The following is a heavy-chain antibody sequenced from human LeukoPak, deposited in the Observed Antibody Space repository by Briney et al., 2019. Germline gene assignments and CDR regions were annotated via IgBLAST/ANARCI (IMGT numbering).Heavy chain of an antibody. CDR3: AFNLGDFWSGYKGALKY. CDR2: ISGSGGST. Sequence: GGSLRLSCAASGFTFSSYSMNWVRQAPGKGLEWVSAISGSGGSTYYADSVKGRFTISRDNSKNTLYLQMNSLRAEDTAVYYCAFNLGDFWSGYKGALKYWGQGTLVTVSS. CDR1: GFTFSSYS. J-gene: IGHJ4*02. V-gene: IGHV3-23*01. D-gene: IGHD3-3*01.